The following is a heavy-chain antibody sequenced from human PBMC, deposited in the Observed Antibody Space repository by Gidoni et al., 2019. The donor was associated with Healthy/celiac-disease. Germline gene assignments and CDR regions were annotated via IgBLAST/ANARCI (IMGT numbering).Heavy chain of an antibody. V-gene: IGHV3-30*18. CDR3: AKSKVEMATILDY. CDR1: GSTFSSNC. D-gene: IGHD5-12*01. CDR2: ISYDGSNK. J-gene: IGHJ4*02. Sequence: VKLVESGGGAVQPGSSLRLSCAASGSTFSSNCMHWVRQAPGKGLEWVAVISYDGSNKYYADSVKGRFTISRDNSKNTLYLQMNSLRAEDTAVYYCAKSKVEMATILDYWGQGTLVTVSS.